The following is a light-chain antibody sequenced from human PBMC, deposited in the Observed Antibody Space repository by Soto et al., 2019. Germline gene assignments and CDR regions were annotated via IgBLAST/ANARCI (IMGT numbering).Light chain of an antibody. CDR1: QSVSSN. V-gene: IGKV3-15*01. Sequence: EIVMTQSPATLSVSPGERATLSCRASQSVSSNLAWYQQKPGQAPRLLIYGASTRATGIPARFSGSGSGTEFTLTISSLQSEDFAVYYCQQYNNLHPRTFGQGTNVEIK. CDR2: GAS. CDR3: QQYNNLHPRT. J-gene: IGKJ1*01.